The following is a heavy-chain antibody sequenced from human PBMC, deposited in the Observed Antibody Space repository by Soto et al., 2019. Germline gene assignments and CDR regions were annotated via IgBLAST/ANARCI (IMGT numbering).Heavy chain of an antibody. CDR1: GFTFNAYA. CDR2: VRDSGANT. CDR3: ARSRRTYGDYYDL. D-gene: IGHD4-17*01. J-gene: IGHJ4*02. Sequence: GGSLRLSCEASGFTFNAYAMTWVRQAPGKGLEWVSSVRDSGANTYYADSVKGRFTISRDNSKNTVYLQMNSLRGNDTALYYCARSRRTYGDYYDLWGQGTVVTVSS. V-gene: IGHV3-23*01.